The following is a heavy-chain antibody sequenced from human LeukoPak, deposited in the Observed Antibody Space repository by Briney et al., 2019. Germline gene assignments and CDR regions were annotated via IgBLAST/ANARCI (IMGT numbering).Heavy chain of an antibody. V-gene: IGHV1-3*01. CDR1: GHTFTSYA. Sequence: ASVKVSCEASGHTFTSYAMHWVRQAPGQRLEWRGWINAGNGNTKYSQKFQGGVTITRDTSASTAYMELSSLRSEDTAVYYCARREWLVRRLDYWGQGTLVTVSS. D-gene: IGHD6-19*01. J-gene: IGHJ4*02. CDR3: ARREWLVRRLDY. CDR2: INAGNGNT.